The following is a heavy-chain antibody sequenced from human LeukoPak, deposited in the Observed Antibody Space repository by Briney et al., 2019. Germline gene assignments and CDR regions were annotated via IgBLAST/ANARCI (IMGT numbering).Heavy chain of an antibody. CDR3: ARQYSGSYYLSAFDI. Sequence: RGESLKISCKGSGYSFTSYWIGWVRQMPGKGLEWMGIIYPGDSDTRYSPSFQGQVTISADKSISTAYLQWSSPKASDTAMYYCARQYSGSYYLSAFDIWGQGTMVTVSS. D-gene: IGHD1-26*01. CDR1: GYSFTSYW. J-gene: IGHJ3*02. V-gene: IGHV5-51*01. CDR2: IYPGDSDT.